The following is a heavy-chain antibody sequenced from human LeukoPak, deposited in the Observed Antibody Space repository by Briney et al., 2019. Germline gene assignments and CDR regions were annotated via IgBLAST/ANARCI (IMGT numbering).Heavy chain of an antibody. D-gene: IGHD3-16*01. Sequence: SETLSLTCTVSGGSISSGGYYWSWIRQHPGKGLEWIGYIYYSGSTYYNPSLKSRVTISVDTSKNQFSLKLSSVTAADTAVYYCARAPITRGAFDIWGQGTMVTVSS. V-gene: IGHV4-31*03. J-gene: IGHJ3*02. CDR2: IYYSGST. CDR1: GGSISSGGYY. CDR3: ARAPITRGAFDI.